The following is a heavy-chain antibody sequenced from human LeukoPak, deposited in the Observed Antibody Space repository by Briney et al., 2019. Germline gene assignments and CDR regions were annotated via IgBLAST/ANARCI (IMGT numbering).Heavy chain of an antibody. Sequence: ASVKVSCTASGYTFTSYGISWVRQAPGQGLEWMGWISAYNGNTNYAQKLQGRVTMTTDTSTSTAYMELRSLRSDDTAVYYCARLYYDILTGYYLPGWFDPWGQGTLVTVSS. D-gene: IGHD3-9*01. V-gene: IGHV1-18*01. J-gene: IGHJ5*02. CDR2: ISAYNGNT. CDR3: ARLYYDILTGYYLPGWFDP. CDR1: GYTFTSYG.